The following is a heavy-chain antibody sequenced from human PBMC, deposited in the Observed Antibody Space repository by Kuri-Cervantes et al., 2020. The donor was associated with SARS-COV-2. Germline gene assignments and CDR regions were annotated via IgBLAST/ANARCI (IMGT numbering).Heavy chain of an antibody. J-gene: IGHJ6*02. D-gene: IGHD4-17*01. V-gene: IGHV4-59*01. CDR2: IYYSGSV. CDR3: ARHDYGDPLTYYYGMDV. CDR1: GDSISPYY. Sequence: GSLRLSCSVSGDSISPYYWTWIRQPPGKGLEWIGHIYYSGSVNYNPSLMSRLTISVDTSKNQFSLKLSPVTAADTATYYCARHDYGDPLTYYYGMDVWGQGTTVTVSS.